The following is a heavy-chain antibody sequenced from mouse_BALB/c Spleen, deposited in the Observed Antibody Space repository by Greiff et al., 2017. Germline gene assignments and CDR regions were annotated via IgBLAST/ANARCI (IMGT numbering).Heavy chain of an antibody. CDR1: GYTFTSYW. J-gene: IGHJ1*01. CDR2: INPSTGYT. CDR3: ARARYFDV. V-gene: IGHV1-7*01. Sequence: VQVVESGAELAKPGASVKMSCKASGYTFTSYWMHWVKQRPGQGLEWIGYINPSTGYTEYNQKFKDKATLTADKSSSTAYMQLSSLTSEDSAVYYCARARYFDVWGAGTTVTVSS.